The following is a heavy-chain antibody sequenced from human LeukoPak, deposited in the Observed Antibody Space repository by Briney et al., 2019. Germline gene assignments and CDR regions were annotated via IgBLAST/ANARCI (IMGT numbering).Heavy chain of an antibody. CDR2: INSDGYST. Sequence: GGSLRLSCAASGFTFSSYWMHWVRQAPGKGLVWVSRINSDGYSTSYADSVKGRFTVSRDNAKNTLYLQMNSLRAEDTGVYYCASPYSGSYYGFDYWGQGTLVTVSS. CDR1: GFTFSSYW. CDR3: ASPYSGSYYGFDY. V-gene: IGHV3-74*01. J-gene: IGHJ4*02. D-gene: IGHD1-26*01.